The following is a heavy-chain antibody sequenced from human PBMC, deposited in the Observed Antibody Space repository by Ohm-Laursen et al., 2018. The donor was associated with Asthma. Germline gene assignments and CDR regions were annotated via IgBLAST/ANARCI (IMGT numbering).Heavy chain of an antibody. J-gene: IGHJ4*02. V-gene: IGHV3-23*01. D-gene: IGHD2-21*02. CDR1: GFTFSSYA. Sequence: SLRLSCAASGFTFSSYAMSWVRQAPGKGLEWVSALSGGGGGTYYADSVKGRFTISRDNPKNILYLQMNSLRADDTAVYFCAKDVFAGPNVVVVTAADCWGQGTLVTVSS. CDR3: AKDVFAGPNVVVVTAADC. CDR2: LSGGGGGT.